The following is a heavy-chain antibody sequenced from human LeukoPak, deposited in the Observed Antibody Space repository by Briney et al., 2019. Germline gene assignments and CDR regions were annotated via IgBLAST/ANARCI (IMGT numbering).Heavy chain of an antibody. V-gene: IGHV6-1*01. J-gene: IGHJ6*02. CDR1: GDSFSSNSAA. CDR2: TYYRSKWYN. CDR3: ARDLGTAWYYYYGMDV. D-gene: IGHD5-18*01. Sequence: SQTLSLTCAISGDSFSSNSAAWNWIRQSPSRGLEWLGRTYYRSKWYNDYAVSVKCRITINPDTSKNQFSLQLNSVTPEDTAVYYCARDLGTAWYYYYGMDVWGQGTTVTVSS.